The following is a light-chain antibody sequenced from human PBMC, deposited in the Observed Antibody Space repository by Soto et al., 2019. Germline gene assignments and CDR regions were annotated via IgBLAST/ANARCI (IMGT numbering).Light chain of an antibody. Sequence: QSVLTQPPSASGSPGQSVTISCTGTSSDVGGYNYVSWYQQHPGKAPKLMIYEVSKRPSGVPDRFSGSKSGNTASLTVSGLQAEDEADYYCNSYAGSNVYVFGTGTRSPS. CDR3: NSYAGSNVYV. CDR1: SSDVGGYNY. V-gene: IGLV2-8*01. J-gene: IGLJ1*01. CDR2: EVS.